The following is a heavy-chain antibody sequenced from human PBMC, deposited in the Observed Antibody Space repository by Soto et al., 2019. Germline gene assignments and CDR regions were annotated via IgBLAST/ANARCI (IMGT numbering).Heavy chain of an antibody. CDR3: SRSYYDSTGFAVDP. Sequence: QLQLQASGPGLVKPSETLSLTCNVSGASVSHGYWSWIRQPPGKVLEWIGFMYFGGSFNYNPSLQSRATISLETSKNQFSMKLTSVTASDTAVYYCSRSYYDSTGFAVDPWGQGTLVTVSS. CDR1: GASVSHGY. D-gene: IGHD3-22*01. V-gene: IGHV4-59*02. J-gene: IGHJ5*02. CDR2: MYFGGSF.